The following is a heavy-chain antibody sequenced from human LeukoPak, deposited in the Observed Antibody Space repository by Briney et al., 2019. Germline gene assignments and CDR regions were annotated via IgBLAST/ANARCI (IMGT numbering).Heavy chain of an antibody. CDR2: IRHDGSNK. J-gene: IGHJ4*02. CDR3: AKVMTPNRGYSGYDLTGFDY. CDR1: GFTFSSYG. Sequence: GGSLRLSCAASGFTFSSYGMHWVRQAPGKGLEWVAFIRHDGSNKYYADSVKGRFTISRDNSKNTLYLQMNSLRAEDTAVYYCAKVMTPNRGYSGYDLTGFDYWGQGTLVTVSS. V-gene: IGHV3-30*02. D-gene: IGHD5-12*01.